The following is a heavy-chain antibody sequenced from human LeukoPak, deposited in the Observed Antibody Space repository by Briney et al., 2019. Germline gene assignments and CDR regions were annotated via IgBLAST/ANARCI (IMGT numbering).Heavy chain of an antibody. V-gene: IGHV4-59*08. D-gene: IGHD2-2*01. J-gene: IGHJ3*02. CDR3: ARQKCTSTSCLTKNAFDI. Sequence: SETLSLTCTVSGGSINNYYWSWIRQPPGKGLEWIGYTYYSGSTNYNPSLKSRVTISVDTSKNQFSLDLSSVTAADTAVYYCARQKCTSTSCLTKNAFDIWGQGTMVTVSS. CDR2: TYYSGST. CDR1: GGSINNYY.